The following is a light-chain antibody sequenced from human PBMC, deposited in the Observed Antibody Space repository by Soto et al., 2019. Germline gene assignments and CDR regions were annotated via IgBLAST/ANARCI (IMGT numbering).Light chain of an antibody. CDR3: QQYGTSPYT. V-gene: IGKV3-20*01. Sequence: EIVLTQSPGTLSLTAGERATLSCRASQSVSRTYLAWYQQKPGQAPGLLIYDVSSRATGIPDRFSGSGSGTDFALTISRLELEDFAVYYCQQYGTSPYTFGQGTKLEIK. CDR1: QSVSRTY. J-gene: IGKJ2*01. CDR2: DVS.